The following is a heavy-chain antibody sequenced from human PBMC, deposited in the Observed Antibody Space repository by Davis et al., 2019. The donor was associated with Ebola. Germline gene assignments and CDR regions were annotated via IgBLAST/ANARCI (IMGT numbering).Heavy chain of an antibody. Sequence: MPSETLSLTCTVSGGSISSSSYYWGWIRQPPGKGLEWIGSIYYSGSTYYNPSLKSRVTISVDTSKNQFSLKLSSVTAADTAVYYCARLNSWRGLGWFDPWGQGTLVTVSS. CDR1: GGSISSSSYY. CDR2: IYYSGST. D-gene: IGHD6-13*01. J-gene: IGHJ5*02. V-gene: IGHV4-39*01. CDR3: ARLNSWRGLGWFDP.